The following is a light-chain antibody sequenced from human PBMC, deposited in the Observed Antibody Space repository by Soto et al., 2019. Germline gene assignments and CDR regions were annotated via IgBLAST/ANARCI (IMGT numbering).Light chain of an antibody. J-gene: IGKJ4*01. Sequence: EIVLTQSPATLSLSPGETATLSCRASQSVSSSLAWYQQKPGQTPRLLIYDASNRATGIPARFSGSGSGTDFTLPVSSQEPEDFAVYYCQQRSIWPLTFGGGTKVEIK. V-gene: IGKV3-11*01. CDR3: QQRSIWPLT. CDR1: QSVSSS. CDR2: DAS.